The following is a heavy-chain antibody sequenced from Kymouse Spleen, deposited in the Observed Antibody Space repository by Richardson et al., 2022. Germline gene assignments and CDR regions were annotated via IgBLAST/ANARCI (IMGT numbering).Heavy chain of an antibody. CDR3: ASLLQSYFDY. Sequence: QVQLVESGGGVVQPGRSLRLSCAASGFTFSSYGMHWVRQAPGKGLEWVAVIWYDGSNKYYADSVKGRFTISRDNSKNTLYLQMNSLRAEDTAVYYCASLLQSYFDYWGQGTLVTVSS. J-gene: IGHJ4*02. CDR2: IWYDGSNK. CDR1: GFTFSSYG. V-gene: IGHV3-33*01. D-gene: IGHD4-11,IGHD4-11*01.